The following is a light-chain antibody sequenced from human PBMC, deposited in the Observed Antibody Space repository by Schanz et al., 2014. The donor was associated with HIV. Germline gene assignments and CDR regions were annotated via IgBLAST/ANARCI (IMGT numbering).Light chain of an antibody. CDR3: CSFTSSNTLL. V-gene: IGLV2-14*03. CDR2: DVN. CDR1: SSDVGVYNY. J-gene: IGLJ2*01. Sequence: QSALTQPASVSGSPGQSITISCTGTSSDVGVYNYVSWYQQHPGKVPKLIIYDVNNRPSGVSWRFSASKSGNTASLTISGLQAEDEADYYCCSFTSSNTLLFGGGTKLTVL.